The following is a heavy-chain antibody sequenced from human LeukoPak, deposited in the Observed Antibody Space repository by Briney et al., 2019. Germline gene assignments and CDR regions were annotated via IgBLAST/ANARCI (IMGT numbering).Heavy chain of an antibody. Sequence: PSETLSLTCTVPGGSISSYYWSWIWQPAGKGLEWIGRIYTSGSTNYNPSLKSRVTMSVDMSTNQFSLKLSSVTAADTAVYYCARASDSSGYEYYFDYWGQGTLVTVSS. CDR1: GGSISSYY. D-gene: IGHD3-22*01. J-gene: IGHJ4*02. CDR3: ARASDSSGYEYYFDY. V-gene: IGHV4-4*07. CDR2: IYTSGST.